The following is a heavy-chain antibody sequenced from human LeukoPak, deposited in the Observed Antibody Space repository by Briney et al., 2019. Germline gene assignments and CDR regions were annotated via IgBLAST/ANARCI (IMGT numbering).Heavy chain of an antibody. CDR3: VRTWGELATSLLDY. Sequence: GGSLRLSCAASGFPFSKYWMHWVRQAPGKGLVWVSRINSDGSSTNYADSVKGRFTISRDNAKNTLYLQMNSLKAEDTAVYYCVRTWGELATSLLDYWGQGTLVTVSS. CDR1: GFPFSKYW. J-gene: IGHJ4*02. CDR2: INSDGSST. D-gene: IGHD5-24*01. V-gene: IGHV3-74*01.